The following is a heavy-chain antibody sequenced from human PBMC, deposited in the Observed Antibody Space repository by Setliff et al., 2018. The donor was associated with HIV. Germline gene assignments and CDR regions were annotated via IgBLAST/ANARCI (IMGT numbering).Heavy chain of an antibody. CDR3: ARVRNHLAVSPWYSYMDV. CDR2: ISPYNGNT. D-gene: IGHD6-19*01. CDR1: GYTFATYG. Sequence: ASVKVSCKASGYTFATYGISWVRQAPGQGLEWMGWISPYNGNTNYAQKVQGRVTMTTDTSTSTAYMELRSLRSDDTALYYCARVRNHLAVSPWYSYMDVWGKGTRSPSP. V-gene: IGHV1-18*01. J-gene: IGHJ6*03.